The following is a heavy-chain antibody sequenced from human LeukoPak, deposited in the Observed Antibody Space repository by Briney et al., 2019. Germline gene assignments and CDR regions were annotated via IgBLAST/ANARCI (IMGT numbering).Heavy chain of an antibody. J-gene: IGHJ4*02. CDR2: IYPGDSDT. CDR3: ARARYCSGGTCYPDY. CDR1: GYSFTTYW. V-gene: IGHV5-51*01. D-gene: IGHD2-15*01. Sequence: GESLKISCKGSGYSFTTYWIGWVRQMPGRGLEWMGIIYPGDSDTRYSPSFQGQVTISADKSISTAYLQWSSLKASDTAMYYCARARYCSGGTCYPDYWGQGTLVTISS.